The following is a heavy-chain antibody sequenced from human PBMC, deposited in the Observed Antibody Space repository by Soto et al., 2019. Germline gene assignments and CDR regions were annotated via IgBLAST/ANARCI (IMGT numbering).Heavy chain of an antibody. CDR3: AKDSGSGSPPPWLLPRVYFDY. J-gene: IGHJ4*02. CDR1: GFTFSSYG. Sequence: LRLSCAASGFTFSSYGMHWVRQAPGKGLEWVAVISCDGSNKYYADSVKGRFTISRDNSKNTLYLQMNSLRAEDTAVYYCAKDSGSGSPPPWLLPRVYFDYWGQGTLVTVSS. D-gene: IGHD3-22*01. CDR2: ISCDGSNK. V-gene: IGHV3-30*18.